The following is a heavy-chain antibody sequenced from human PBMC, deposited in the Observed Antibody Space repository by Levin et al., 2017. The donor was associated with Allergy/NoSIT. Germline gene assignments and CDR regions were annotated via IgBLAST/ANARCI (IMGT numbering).Heavy chain of an antibody. CDR3: AKSRSGWSFGV. CDR1: GFTFSSYA. J-gene: IGHJ6*02. CDR2: ISGSGGST. Sequence: GESLKISCAASGFTFSSYAMSWVRQAPGKGLEWVSAISGSGGSTYYADSVKGRFTISRDNSKNTLYLQMNSLRAEDTAVYYCAKSRSGWSFGVWGQGTTVTVSS. V-gene: IGHV3-23*01. D-gene: IGHD6-19*01.